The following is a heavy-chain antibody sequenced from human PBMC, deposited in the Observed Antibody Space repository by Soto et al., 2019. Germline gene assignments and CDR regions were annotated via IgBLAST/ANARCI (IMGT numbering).Heavy chain of an antibody. CDR1: GYTFTSYD. CDR3: ARPTLRTYYDYIWGSYKGAFDY. V-gene: IGHV1-8*01. J-gene: IGHJ4*02. D-gene: IGHD3-16*01. Sequence: ASVKVSCKASGYTFTSYDINWVRQATGQGLEWMGWMNPNSGNTGYAQKFQGRVTMTRNTSISTAYMELSSLRSEDTAVYYCARPTLRTYYDYIWGSYKGAFDYWGQGTLVTVSS. CDR2: MNPNSGNT.